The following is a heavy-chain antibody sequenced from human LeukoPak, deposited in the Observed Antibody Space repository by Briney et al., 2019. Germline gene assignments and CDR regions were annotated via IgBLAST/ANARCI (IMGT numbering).Heavy chain of an antibody. D-gene: IGHD3-22*01. Sequence: SETLSLTCAVYGGSFSGYYWSWIRQPPRKGLEWIGEINHSGSTNYNPSLKSRVTISVDTSKNKFSLKLSSVTAADTAVYYCARMDSSGYYGFDYWGQGTLVTVSS. J-gene: IGHJ4*02. CDR3: ARMDSSGYYGFDY. CDR2: INHSGST. CDR1: GGSFSGYY. V-gene: IGHV4-34*01.